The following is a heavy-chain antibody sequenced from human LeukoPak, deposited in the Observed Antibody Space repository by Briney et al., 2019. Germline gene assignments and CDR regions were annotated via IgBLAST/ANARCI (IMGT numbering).Heavy chain of an antibody. V-gene: IGHV3-30*01. CDR1: GFTFSSYA. CDR3: VIWSGLDY. J-gene: IGHJ4*02. CDR2: ISYDGSNK. D-gene: IGHD3-3*01. Sequence: GGSLRLSCAASGFTFSSYAMHWVRQAPGKGLEWGAVISYDGSNKYYADSVKGRFTISRDNSKNTLYLQMNSLRAEDTAVYYCVIWSGLDYWGQGTLVTVSS.